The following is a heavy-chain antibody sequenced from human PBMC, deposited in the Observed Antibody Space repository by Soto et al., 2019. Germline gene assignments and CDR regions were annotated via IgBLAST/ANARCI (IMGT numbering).Heavy chain of an antibody. J-gene: IGHJ3*02. Sequence: QVQLVQSGAEVKKPGSSVKVSCKASGGTFSSYTISWVRQAPGQGLECMGRIIPILGIANYAQKFQGRVTITADKSTSTAYMELSSLRSEDTAVYYCASMYYYGSGVEDAFDIWGQGTMVTVSS. CDR3: ASMYYYGSGVEDAFDI. V-gene: IGHV1-69*02. CDR2: IIPILGIA. D-gene: IGHD3-10*01. CDR1: GGTFSSYT.